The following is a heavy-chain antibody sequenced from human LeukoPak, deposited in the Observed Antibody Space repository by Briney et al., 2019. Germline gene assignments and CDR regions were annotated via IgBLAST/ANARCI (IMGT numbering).Heavy chain of an antibody. CDR1: GFTISRSS. CDR2: ISRSGGNT. V-gene: IGHV3-64*01. J-gene: IGHJ4*02. Sequence: PGGSLRLSCAASGFTISRSSMHWVRQAPGKGLEFVSAISRSGGNTYYANSVKGRFTISRDTSKNTLYLQVGSLRVEDMAVYYCARVGDGSGNGYSHWGQGTLVTVSS. D-gene: IGHD2-2*03. CDR3: ARVGDGSGNGYSH.